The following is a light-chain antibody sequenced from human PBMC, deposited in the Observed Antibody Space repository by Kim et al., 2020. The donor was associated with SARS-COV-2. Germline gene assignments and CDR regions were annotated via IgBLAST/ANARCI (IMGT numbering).Light chain of an antibody. Sequence: QSVLTQPPSVSAAPGQKVTISCSGSSSNIGNNYVSWYQQLPGTAPKLLIYDNNKRPSGIPDRFSGSKSGTSATPGITGLQTGDEADYYCGTWDSSLSAGGVFGGGTQLTVL. CDR1: SSNIGNNY. V-gene: IGLV1-51*01. J-gene: IGLJ3*02. CDR2: DNN. CDR3: GTWDSSLSAGGV.